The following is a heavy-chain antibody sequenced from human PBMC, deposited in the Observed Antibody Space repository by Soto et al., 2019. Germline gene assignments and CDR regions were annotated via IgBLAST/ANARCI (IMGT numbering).Heavy chain of an antibody. CDR2: VHHSWGS. CDR1: GGSISSYY. Sequence: QVQLQESGPGLVKPSETLSLSCTVSGGSISSYYWSWFRQSPGKRMEWIGYVHHSWGSSYNPSLRXRVXXSLATSQSQFSLKVTSVTATDPAVYYCARQGFGPLHGLVDVWGQGTTVTVSS. J-gene: IGHJ6*02. V-gene: IGHV4-59*08. D-gene: IGHD3-10*01. CDR3: ARQGFGPLHGLVDV.